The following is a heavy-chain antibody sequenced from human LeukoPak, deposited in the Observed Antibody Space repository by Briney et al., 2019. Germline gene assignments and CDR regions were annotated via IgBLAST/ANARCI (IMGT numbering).Heavy chain of an antibody. CDR1: GFTFSSYW. V-gene: IGHV3-74*01. J-gene: IGHJ4*02. CDR3: ARYYDFWSA. D-gene: IGHD3-3*01. CDR2: INSDGSRT. Sequence: GGSLRLSCADSGFTFSSYWMHWVRRAPGKGLVWVSRINSDGSRTNYVDSVKGRFTISRDNAKNTLYLQMNSLRAEDTAVYYCARYYDFWSAWGQGTLVTVSS.